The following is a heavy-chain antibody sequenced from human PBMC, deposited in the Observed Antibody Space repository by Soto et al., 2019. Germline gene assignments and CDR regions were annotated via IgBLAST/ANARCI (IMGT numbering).Heavy chain of an antibody. CDR1: GVSITSAAYY. J-gene: IGHJ3*01. CDR2: IYYNGNT. Sequence: SETLSLTCTLSGVSITSAAYYWTWVRQHPGEGLEWIGYIYYNGNTYFSPSLKSRLTISIDTSKNQFSLKLSSVTAADTAMYYCARARLRAVYAFDFWGQGTMVTVSS. V-gene: IGHV4-31*03. CDR3: ARARLRAVYAFDF. D-gene: IGHD4-17*01.